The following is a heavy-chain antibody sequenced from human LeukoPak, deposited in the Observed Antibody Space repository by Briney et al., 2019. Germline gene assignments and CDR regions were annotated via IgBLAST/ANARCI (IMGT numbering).Heavy chain of an antibody. D-gene: IGHD2-2*01. Sequence: SQTLSLTCTVSGGSISSGSYYWSWIRQPPGKGLEWIGYIYYSGSTNYNPSLKSRVTISVDTSKNQFSLKLSSVTAADTAVYYCARVPAARSPPYYFDYWGQGTLVTVSS. J-gene: IGHJ4*02. CDR2: IYYSGST. CDR1: GGSISSGSYY. CDR3: ARVPAARSPPYYFDY. V-gene: IGHV4-61*01.